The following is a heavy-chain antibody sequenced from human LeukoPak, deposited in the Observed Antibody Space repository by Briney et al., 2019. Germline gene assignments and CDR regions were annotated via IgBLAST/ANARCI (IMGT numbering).Heavy chain of an antibody. Sequence: GASVKVSCKVSGYTLTELSMHWVRQAPGKGLEWMGGFDPEDGETIYAQKFQGRVTMTEDTSTDTAYMELSSLRSEDTAVYYCATLSCSGGSCYEDWFDPWGQGTLATVSS. CDR3: ATLSCSGGSCYEDWFDP. CDR2: FDPEDGET. CDR1: GYTLTELS. V-gene: IGHV1-24*01. J-gene: IGHJ5*02. D-gene: IGHD2-15*01.